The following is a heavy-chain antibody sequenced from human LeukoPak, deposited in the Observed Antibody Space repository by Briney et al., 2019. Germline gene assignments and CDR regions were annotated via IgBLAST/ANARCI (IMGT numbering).Heavy chain of an antibody. CDR1: GYTFTVYY. CDR3: ARGPEYRLRFLGWASPMDV. V-gene: IGHV1-2*02. D-gene: IGHD3-3*01. Sequence: ASVRVSCKASGYTFTVYYMHWVRQAPGQGRERRGWINPNSGSTNYTQKFQGRVTMTRDTSISTAYMELSRLRSDDTAVYYCARGPEYRLRFLGWASPMDVWGKGTTVTVSS. J-gene: IGHJ6*03. CDR2: INPNSGST.